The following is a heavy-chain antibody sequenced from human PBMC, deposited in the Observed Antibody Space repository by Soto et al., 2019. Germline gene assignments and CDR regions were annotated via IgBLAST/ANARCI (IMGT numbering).Heavy chain of an antibody. J-gene: IGHJ5*01. CDR3: ARIASGYYYYSSGYSGLDLFYF. D-gene: IGHD3-22*01. V-gene: IGHV1-18*01. Sequence: ASVKASCKASGYTFTSYGISWVRQALGQGLEWMGRISAYNGNTNYAQKLQGRVTMTTDTSTSTAYMELRSLRSDDTAVYYCARIASGYYYYSSGYSGLDLFYFWAQGSMVTLSA. CDR2: ISAYNGNT. CDR1: GYTFTSYG.